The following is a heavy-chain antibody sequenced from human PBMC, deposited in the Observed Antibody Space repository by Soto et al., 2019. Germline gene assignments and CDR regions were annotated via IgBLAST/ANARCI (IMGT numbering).Heavy chain of an antibody. V-gene: IGHV1-69*13. CDR3: AKTPPRTTATAYYFDY. D-gene: IGHD4-17*01. CDR1: GDTFSSSYT. Sequence: SVKVSCKASGDTFSSSYTISWVRLAPGQGLEWMGGITPILDTTHYAQKFQDRVTITADESTNIAYMELSSLRSDDTAVYYCAKTPPRTTATAYYFDYWG. J-gene: IGHJ4*01. CDR2: ITPILDTT.